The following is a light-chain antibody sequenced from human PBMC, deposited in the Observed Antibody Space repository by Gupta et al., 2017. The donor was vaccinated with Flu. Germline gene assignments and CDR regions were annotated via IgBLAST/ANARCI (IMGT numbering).Light chain of an antibody. J-gene: IGLJ3*02. CDR1: SNDIGAYDY. V-gene: IGLV2-14*01. CDR2: AVS. CDR3: NSNTTSNPREV. Sequence: SALTQPASVSGSPGQSTTIPCTGTSNDIGAYDYVSWYQQRPGKAPKLIIYAVSRRPPGVSFRFSGSKSGNTASLTIAGLQAEAEADYYCNSNTTSNPREVFGGGTRLTVL.